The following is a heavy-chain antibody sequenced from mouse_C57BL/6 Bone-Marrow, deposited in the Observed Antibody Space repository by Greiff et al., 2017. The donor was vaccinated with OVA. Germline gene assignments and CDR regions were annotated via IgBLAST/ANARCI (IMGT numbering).Heavy chain of an antibody. V-gene: IGHV14-4*01. CDR3: TTGITTVVAPPLLYY. CDR2: IDPENGDT. CDR1: GFNIKDDY. Sequence: EVHLVESGAELVRPGASVKLSCTASGFNIKDDYMHWVKQRPEQGLEWIGWIDPENGDTEYASKFQGKATITADTSSNTAYLQLSSLTSEDTAVYYCTTGITTVVAPPLLYYWGQGTTLTVSS. J-gene: IGHJ2*01. D-gene: IGHD1-1*01.